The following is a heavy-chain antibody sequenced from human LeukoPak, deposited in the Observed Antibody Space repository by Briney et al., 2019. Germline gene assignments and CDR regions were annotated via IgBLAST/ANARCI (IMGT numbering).Heavy chain of an antibody. J-gene: IGHJ4*02. Sequence: SQTLSLTCAISGDSVSSNSAAWNWIRQSPSRGLEWLGRTYYRSKWYNDYAVSVKSRITINPDTSKNQFSLKLSSVTAADTAVYYCARSRYSSGWYLAGWSTLDYWGQGTLVTVSS. CDR1: GDSVSSNSAA. CDR2: TYYRSKWYN. V-gene: IGHV6-1*01. D-gene: IGHD6-19*01. CDR3: ARSRYSSGWYLAGWSTLDY.